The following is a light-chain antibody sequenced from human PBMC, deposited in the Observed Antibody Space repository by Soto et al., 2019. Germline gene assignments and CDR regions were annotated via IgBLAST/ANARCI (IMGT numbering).Light chain of an antibody. CDR1: HSVSNN. CDR3: QHYNSWPLT. CDR2: HAS. Sequence: ETVMTQSPASLSVSPWERATLSCRASHSVSNNLAWYQQKPGQAPRLLIYHASTRAPGIPARFSGSGSGTELTLTISSVQSEDSAVYYCQHYNSWPLTFGGGTKVEIK. V-gene: IGKV3-15*01. J-gene: IGKJ4*01.